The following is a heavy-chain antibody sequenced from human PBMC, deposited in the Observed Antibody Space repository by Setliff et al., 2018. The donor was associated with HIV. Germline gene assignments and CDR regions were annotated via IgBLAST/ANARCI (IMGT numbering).Heavy chain of an antibody. D-gene: IGHD3-3*01. J-gene: IGHJ6*02. CDR2: IYYSGST. Sequence: SETLSLTCTVSGGSISSYYWSWIRQPPGKGLEWSGYIYYSGSTNYNPSLKSQVTIAVDTSKNQFSLKLSSVIAADTAVYYCARIFGDQGYYYGMDVWGQGTTVTVSS. CDR3: ARIFGDQGYYYGMDV. V-gene: IGHV4-59*01. CDR1: GGSISSYY.